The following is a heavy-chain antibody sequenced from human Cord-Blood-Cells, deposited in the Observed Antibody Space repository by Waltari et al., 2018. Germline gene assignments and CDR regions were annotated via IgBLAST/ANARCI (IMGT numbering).Heavy chain of an antibody. J-gene: IGHJ4*02. Sequence: EVQLVESGGGLVKPGGSLRLSCAASGFTFSNAWMSWVRQAPGKGLEWVGRIKSKTDGGQTDYAEPVKGRFTISRDDSKNTRYLQRSSLKTEDTAVYYCTTDAENSGSYYFDYWGQGTLVTVSS. CDR3: TTDAENSGSYYFDY. CDR2: IKSKTDGGQT. V-gene: IGHV3-15*01. CDR1: GFTFSNAW. D-gene: IGHD1-26*01.